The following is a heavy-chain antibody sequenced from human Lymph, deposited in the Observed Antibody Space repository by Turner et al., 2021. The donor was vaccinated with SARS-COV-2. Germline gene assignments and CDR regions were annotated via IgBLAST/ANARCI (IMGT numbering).Heavy chain of an antibody. V-gene: IGHV3-30*04. CDR1: GFTFSSYA. CDR2: ISYDGSNK. Sequence: QVQLVESGGGVVQPGRSLRLSCTASGFTFSSYAMHWVRQAPGKGLEWVSLISYDGSNKYYADSVKGRFTISRDNSKNTLYLQMNSLRTEDTAVYYCAREMGSGSDYWGQGTLVTVLS. D-gene: IGHD3-10*01. J-gene: IGHJ4*02. CDR3: AREMGSGSDY.